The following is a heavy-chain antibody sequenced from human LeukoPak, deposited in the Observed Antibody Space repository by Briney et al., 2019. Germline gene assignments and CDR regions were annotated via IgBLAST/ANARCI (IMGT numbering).Heavy chain of an antibody. CDR3: ARVRSAASDFDAFDI. J-gene: IGHJ3*02. CDR2: IDSDGSPT. V-gene: IGHV3-74*01. D-gene: IGHD2-15*01. Sequence: GGSLRLSCAGSEFVFSNYWMHWVRQAPGEGLVWVSRIDSDGSPTTYADSVEGRFTISRDNAKNTLYLQMNSLRAEDTAVYYCARVRSAASDFDAFDIRGQGTMVTVSS. CDR1: EFVFSNYW.